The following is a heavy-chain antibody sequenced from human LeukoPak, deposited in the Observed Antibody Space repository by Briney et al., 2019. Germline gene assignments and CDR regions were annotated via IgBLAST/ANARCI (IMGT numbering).Heavy chain of an antibody. J-gene: IGHJ4*02. CDR3: EADIRYAFDY. Sequence: GGSLRLSCATSGFSFTDYPMNWVRQAPGKGLEWISNIRTTAEGAKYAYYADSVKGRVTISRDDGKNTLYLHMNSLRDDDTAVYQGEADIRYAFDYWGQGILVTVSS. V-gene: IGHV3-48*02. D-gene: IGHD3-9*01. CDR2: IRTTAEGAKYA. CDR1: GFSFTDYP.